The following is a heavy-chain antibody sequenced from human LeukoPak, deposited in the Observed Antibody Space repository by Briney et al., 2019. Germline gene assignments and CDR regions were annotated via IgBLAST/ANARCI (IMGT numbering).Heavy chain of an antibody. Sequence: SETLSLTCTVSGGSISSSTYCWGWIRQPPGRGLEWIGSLCYSGSTYYNSPLKSRLTISVDTSKNQFSLKLSSVTAADTAVYYCAPMGGRGSWFDPWGQGTLVTVSS. CDR1: GGSISSSTYC. V-gene: IGHV4-39*01. D-gene: IGHD1-26*01. CDR2: LCYSGST. CDR3: APMGGRGSWFDP. J-gene: IGHJ5*02.